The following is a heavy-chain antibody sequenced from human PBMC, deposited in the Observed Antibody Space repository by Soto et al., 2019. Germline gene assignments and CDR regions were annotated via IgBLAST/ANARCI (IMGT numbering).Heavy chain of an antibody. Sequence: TSETLSLTCTVSGGSISSGDYYWSWIRQPPGKGLEWIGYIYYSGSTYYNPSLKSRVTISVDTSKNQFSLKLSSVTAADTAVYYCARANLRGGGSSSDYWGQGTLVTVS. D-gene: IGHD6-6*01. J-gene: IGHJ4*02. CDR2: IYYSGST. CDR3: ARANLRGGGSSSDY. V-gene: IGHV4-30-4*01. CDR1: GGSISSGDYY.